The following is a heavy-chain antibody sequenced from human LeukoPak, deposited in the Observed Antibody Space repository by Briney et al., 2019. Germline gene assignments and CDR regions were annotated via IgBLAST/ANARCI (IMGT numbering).Heavy chain of an antibody. V-gene: IGHV4-34*01. J-gene: IGHJ5*01. Sequence: SETLSLTCAVYGGSFSGYYWSWIRQPPGKGLEWIGEINHSGSTNYNPSLKSRVTISVDTSKNQFSLKLSSVTAADTAVYYCARLSAETMGTGAFDSWGQGTLVTVSS. CDR3: ARLSAETMGTGAFDS. CDR1: GGSFSGYY. D-gene: IGHD4/OR15-4a*01. CDR2: INHSGST.